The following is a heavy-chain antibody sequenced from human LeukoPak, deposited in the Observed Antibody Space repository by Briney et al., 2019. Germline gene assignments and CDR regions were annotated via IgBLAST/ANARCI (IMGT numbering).Heavy chain of an antibody. CDR3: AKGCYYFFVY. J-gene: IGHJ4*02. Sequence: PGGSLRLSCAASGFTFSRYGMHWVRQAPGKGLEWVAVISYDGSNKYYADSVKGRFTISRDNSKTTLYLQLNSLRAEDTAVYYCAKGCYYFFVYWGQGTLVTVSS. CDR2: ISYDGSNK. V-gene: IGHV3-30*18. D-gene: IGHD1-26*01. CDR1: GFTFSRYG.